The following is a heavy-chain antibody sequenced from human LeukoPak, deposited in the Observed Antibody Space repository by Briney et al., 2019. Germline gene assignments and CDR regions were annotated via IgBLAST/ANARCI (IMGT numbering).Heavy chain of an antibody. D-gene: IGHD3-3*01. CDR1: GFTFSSYE. V-gene: IGHV3-48*03. Sequence: PGGSLRLSCAASGFTFSSYEMNWVRQAPGKGLEWVSYISSSGSTIYYADSVKGRFTIPRDNAKNSLYLQMNSLRAEDTAVYYCASAGHGFWSGYFDYWGQGTLVTVSS. J-gene: IGHJ4*02. CDR2: ISSSGSTI. CDR3: ASAGHGFWSGYFDY.